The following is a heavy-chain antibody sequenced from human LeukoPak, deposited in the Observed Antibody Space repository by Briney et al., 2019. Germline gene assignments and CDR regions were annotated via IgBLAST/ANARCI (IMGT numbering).Heavy chain of an antibody. J-gene: IGHJ4*02. CDR3: ASSSTVTRRFDY. Sequence: PSETLSLTCAVYGGSFSGYYWSWIRQPPGKGLEWIGEINHSGSTNYNPSLKSRVTISVDTSKNQFSLKLSSVTAADTAVYYCASSSTVTRRFDYWGQGTLVTVSS. CDR2: INHSGST. V-gene: IGHV4-34*01. D-gene: IGHD4-17*01. CDR1: GGSFSGYY.